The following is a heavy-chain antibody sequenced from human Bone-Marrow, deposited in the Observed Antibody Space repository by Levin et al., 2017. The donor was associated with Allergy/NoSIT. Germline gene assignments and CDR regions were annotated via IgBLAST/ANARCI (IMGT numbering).Heavy chain of an antibody. J-gene: IGHJ4*02. D-gene: IGHD5-12*01. Sequence: ASVKVSCKASGYTFTGYYMHWVRQAPGQGLEWMGWINPNSGGTNYAQKFQGRVTMTRDTSISTAYMELSRLRSDDTAVYYCARDLEEVVATIGYYFDYWGQGTLVTVSS. CDR3: ARDLEEVVATIGYYFDY. V-gene: IGHV1-2*02. CDR1: GYTFTGYY. CDR2: INPNSGGT.